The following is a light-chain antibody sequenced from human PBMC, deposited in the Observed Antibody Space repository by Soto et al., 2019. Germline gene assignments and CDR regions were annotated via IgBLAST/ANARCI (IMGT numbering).Light chain of an antibody. CDR1: QSISRL. CDR3: QQYNGPIT. Sequence: DIQMTQSPSTLSASVGDRVIITCRASQSISRLLAWYQQKPGKAPRFLIYDASNLESGVPSRFSGSGSGTEFTLTISSLQPEDFATYYCQQYNGPITFGQGTRLDMK. CDR2: DAS. V-gene: IGKV1-5*01. J-gene: IGKJ5*01.